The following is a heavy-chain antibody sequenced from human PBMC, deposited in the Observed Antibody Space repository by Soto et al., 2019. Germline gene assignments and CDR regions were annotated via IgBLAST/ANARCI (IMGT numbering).Heavy chain of an antibody. CDR2: INRNSGGT. V-gene: IGHV1-2*04. CDR1: GYTFTRYY. D-gene: IGHD3-16*02. CDR3: ARTNSKRLGELSLYYFDY. Sequence: ASVKVSCKASGYTFTRYYMHWVRQAPRHGLEWMVWINRNSGGTNYAQKFQGWVTMTRDTSISTVYMELRRLSSDETAVYYCARTNSKRLGELSLYYFDYWGQGTLVTVSS. J-gene: IGHJ4*02.